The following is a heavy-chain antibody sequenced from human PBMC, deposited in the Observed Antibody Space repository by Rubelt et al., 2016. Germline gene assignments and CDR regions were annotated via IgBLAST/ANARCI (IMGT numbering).Heavy chain of an antibody. J-gene: IGHJ3*01. CDR2: IYSSDST. CDR3: AKLCLYREQPNESFDL. CDR1: GFTVSSNY. Sequence: EVQLVESGGSLVQPGGSLRLSCAASGFTVSSNYMTWVRQAPGKGLEWVSMIYSSDSTDYADSVKGRFPISRDDSNKMLYLQMNSLRAEDTALYYCAKLCLYREQPNESFDLWGQGTMV. D-gene: IGHD2-2*01. V-gene: IGHV3-66*03.